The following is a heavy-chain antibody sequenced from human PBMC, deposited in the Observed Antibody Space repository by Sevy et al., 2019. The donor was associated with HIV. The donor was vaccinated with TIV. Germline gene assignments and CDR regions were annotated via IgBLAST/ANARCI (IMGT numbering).Heavy chain of an antibody. CDR1: GFTFRSYA. V-gene: IGHV3-23*01. CDR3: AEGVSWLVLGGYFDY. Sequence: GGCLRLSCEASGFTFRSYAMSWVRQAPGKGLEWVSGIIGSGDNTYYADSVKGRFTVSRDNSKNTLYVQINSLRAEDPAVYYCAEGVSWLVLGGYFDYWGQGTPVTVSS. D-gene: IGHD6-19*01. J-gene: IGHJ4*02. CDR2: IIGSGDNT.